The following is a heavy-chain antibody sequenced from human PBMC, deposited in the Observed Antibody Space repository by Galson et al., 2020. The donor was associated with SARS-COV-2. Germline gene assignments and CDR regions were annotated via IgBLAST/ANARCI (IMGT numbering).Heavy chain of an antibody. CDR3: ARAGLTTAVTGLDY. CDR1: GDSVSSTSVS. D-gene: IGHD6-25*01. V-gene: IGHV6-1*01. Sequence: SQTLSLTCAISGDSVSSTSVSWNWIRQSPSRGLEWLGRTYYRSKRYDDYAVSMKSRITINADTSNNQFSLHLNSVTPEDSAVYFCARAGLTTAVTGLDYWGQGTLVSVSS. J-gene: IGHJ4*02. CDR2: TYYRSKRYD.